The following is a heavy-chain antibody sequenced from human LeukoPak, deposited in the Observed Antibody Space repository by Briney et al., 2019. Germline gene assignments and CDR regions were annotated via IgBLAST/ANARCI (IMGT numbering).Heavy chain of an antibody. CDR3: ARDLIAVRRGWFDP. D-gene: IGHD6-6*01. CDR2: ISTYNGNT. V-gene: IGHV1-18*01. Sequence: ASVKVSCNAAGYTFTTYGISWVRQAPGQGLEWMGWISTYNGNTNYAQQFQGRVTMTTDKSFSTAYMELRSRRSDDTAVYYCARDLIAVRRGWFDPWGGGSLVTVSA. J-gene: IGHJ5*02. CDR1: GYTFTTYG.